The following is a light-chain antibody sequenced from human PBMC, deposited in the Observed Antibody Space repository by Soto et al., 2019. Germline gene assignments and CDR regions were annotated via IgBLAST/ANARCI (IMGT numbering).Light chain of an antibody. CDR3: QQFSSYPLT. V-gene: IGKV3-20*01. Sequence: EFVLTQSPATLPLFQGEKATLSGRAGKTVRNTYLAWYQQKPGQAPRLLIYDASSRATGIPDRFSGGGSGTDFTLTISRLEPEDFAVYYCQQFSSYPLTFGGGTKVEIK. CDR2: DAS. CDR1: KTVRNTY. J-gene: IGKJ4*01.